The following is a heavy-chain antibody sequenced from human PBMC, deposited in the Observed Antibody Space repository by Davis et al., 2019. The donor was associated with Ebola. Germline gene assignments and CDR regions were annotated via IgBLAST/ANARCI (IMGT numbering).Heavy chain of an antibody. V-gene: IGHV3-7*01. Sequence: GESLKISCAASGFTFSSYWMSWVRPAPGKGLEWVANIKQDGSEKYYVDSVKGRFTISRDNAKNTLYLQMNSLRAEDTAVYYCARAARGGLRYFDWLYRFDPWGQGTLVTVSS. CDR2: IKQDGSEK. CDR1: GFTFSSYW. D-gene: IGHD3-9*01. J-gene: IGHJ5*02. CDR3: ARAARGGLRYFDWLYRFDP.